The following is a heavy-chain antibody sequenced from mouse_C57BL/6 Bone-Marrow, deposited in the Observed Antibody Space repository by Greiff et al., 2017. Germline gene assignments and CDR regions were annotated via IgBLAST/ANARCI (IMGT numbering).Heavy chain of an antibody. CDR2: IDPSDSNT. Sequence: QVQLQQPGAELVMPGASVKLSCKASGYTFTSYWMHWVKQRPGQGLEWIGEIDPSDSNTNYNQKFKGKSTLTVDKSSSTTYMQLSSLTSEDSAVDYCAVYYDYDEDFDYWGQGTTLTVSS. CDR1: GYTFTSYW. D-gene: IGHD2-4*01. V-gene: IGHV1-69*01. CDR3: AVYYDYDEDFDY. J-gene: IGHJ2*01.